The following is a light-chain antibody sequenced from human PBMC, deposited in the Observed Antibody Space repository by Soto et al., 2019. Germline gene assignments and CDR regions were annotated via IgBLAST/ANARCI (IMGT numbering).Light chain of an antibody. CDR2: GQN. J-gene: IGLJ2*01. CDR1: SSNIGSNT. CDR3: SVCNDSLDGRV. V-gene: IGLV1-44*01. Sequence: QSVLTQPPSASVTPGQRVTISCSGSSSNIGSNTVNWYQQLPGTAPKLLLYGQNQRPSGVPGRFSGSKSGTSASLAISGLQSEDEAECYCSVCNDSLDGRVFGGGTKVTVL.